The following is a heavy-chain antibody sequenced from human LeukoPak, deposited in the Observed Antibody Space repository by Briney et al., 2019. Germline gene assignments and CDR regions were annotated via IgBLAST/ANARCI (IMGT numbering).Heavy chain of an antibody. CDR2: ISAYNGNT. J-gene: IGHJ6*03. Sequence: GASVKVSCKASGYTFTSYGISWVRQAPGQGLEWTGWISAYNGNTNYAQKLQGRVTMTTDTSTSTAYMELRSLRSDDTAVYYCARDPESGTTYYYYYYYMDVWGKGTTVTVSS. CDR1: GYTFTSYG. D-gene: IGHD1-14*01. V-gene: IGHV1-18*01. CDR3: ARDPESGTTYYYYYYYMDV.